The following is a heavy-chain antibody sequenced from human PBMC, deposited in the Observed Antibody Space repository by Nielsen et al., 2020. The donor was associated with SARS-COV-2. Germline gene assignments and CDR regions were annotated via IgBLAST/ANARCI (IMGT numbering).Heavy chain of an antibody. CDR1: GGSISSGGYY. J-gene: IGHJ4*02. V-gene: IGHV4-31*03. CDR2: IYYSGST. CDR3: ARGRITIFGVVTDFDY. Sequence: SETLSLTCTVSGGSISSGGYYWSWIRQHPGKGLEWIGYIYYSGSTYYNPSLKSRVTISVDTSKNQFSLKLSSVTAADTAVYYCARGRITIFGVVTDFDYWGQGILVTVSS. D-gene: IGHD3-3*01.